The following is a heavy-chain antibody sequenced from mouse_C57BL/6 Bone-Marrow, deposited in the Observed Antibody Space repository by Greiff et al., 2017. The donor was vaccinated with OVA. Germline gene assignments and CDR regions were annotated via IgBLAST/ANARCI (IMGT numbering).Heavy chain of an antibody. V-gene: IGHV5-4*01. J-gene: IGHJ3*01. D-gene: IGHD4-1*01. CDR1: GFTFSSYA. CDR2: ISAGGSYT. CDR3: ARDDWAWFAY. Sequence: EVQLVESGGGLVKPGGSLKLSCAASGFTFSSYAMSWVRQTPEKRLEWVATISAGGSYTYYPDNLKGRFTISRDNANNNLYLQLSQLKSEDTAVYYCARDDWAWFAYWGQGTLVTVSA.